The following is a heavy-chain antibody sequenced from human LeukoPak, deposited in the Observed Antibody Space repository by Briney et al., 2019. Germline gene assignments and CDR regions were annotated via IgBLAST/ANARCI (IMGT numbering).Heavy chain of an antibody. CDR2: MDPNTGTT. Sequence: ASGKVSCKASGYTFTSYYIHWVRQAPGQGLEWVGWMDPNTGTTKYVQTLQGRVIMTRDTSIRPAYMEASSLRPDPPAVYSCATRIVTPTTKWFDAWGQGTLVTASS. CDR1: GYTFTSYY. D-gene: IGHD1-26*01. V-gene: IGHV1-2*02. CDR3: ATRIVTPTTKWFDA. J-gene: IGHJ5*02.